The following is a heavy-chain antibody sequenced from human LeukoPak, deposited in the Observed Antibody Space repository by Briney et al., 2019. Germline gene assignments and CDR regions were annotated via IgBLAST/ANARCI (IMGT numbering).Heavy chain of an antibody. V-gene: IGHV1-69*06. Sequence: ASVKVSCKASGGTFSSYAISWVRQAPGQGLEWMGGIIPIFGTANYAQKFQGRVTITADKSTSTAYMELSSLRSEDTAVYYCARVYSSGYDGEFDYWGQGTLVTVSS. CDR3: ARVYSSGYDGEFDY. J-gene: IGHJ4*02. CDR1: GGTFSSYA. CDR2: IIPIFGTA. D-gene: IGHD3-22*01.